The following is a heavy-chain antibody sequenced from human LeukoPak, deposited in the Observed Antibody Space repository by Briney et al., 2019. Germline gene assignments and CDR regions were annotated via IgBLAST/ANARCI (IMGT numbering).Heavy chain of an antibody. CDR1: GFTFSSYS. CDR3: AKGEVVPAAIYGMDV. V-gene: IGHV3-23*01. D-gene: IGHD2-2*02. J-gene: IGHJ6*02. CDR2: IKGSGDST. Sequence: GGSLRLSCAASGFTFSSYSMNWVRQAPGKGPEWVSLIKGSGDSTYYADSVRGRFTISRDNSKNTLYLQMNSLRGEDTAVYYCAKGEVVPAAIYGMDVWGQGTTVTVS.